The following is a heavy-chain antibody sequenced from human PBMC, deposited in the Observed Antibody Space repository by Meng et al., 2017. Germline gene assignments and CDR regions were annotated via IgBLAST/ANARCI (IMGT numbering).Heavy chain of an antibody. CDR2: ISYDGSNK. CDR1: GFTFSSYA. CDR3: AREVRNYVDY. J-gene: IGHJ4*02. V-gene: IGHV3-30*01. Sequence: GESLKISCAASGFTFSSYAMHWVRQAPGKGLEWVAVISYDGSNKYYADSVKGRFTISRDNSKNTLYLQMNSLRAEDTAVYYCAREVRNYVDYWGQGTLVTVSS. D-gene: IGHD3-10*01.